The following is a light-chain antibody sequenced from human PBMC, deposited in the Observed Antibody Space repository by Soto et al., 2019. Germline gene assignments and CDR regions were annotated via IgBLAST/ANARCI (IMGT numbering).Light chain of an antibody. CDR2: DAS. CDR3: QHRSNWPRWM. V-gene: IGKV3-11*01. CDR1: QSVSSY. J-gene: IGKJ1*01. Sequence: EIVLTQSPATLSLSPGERATLSCRASQSVSSYLAWYQQKPGQAPRLLIYDASNRATGIPARFSGSGSGTDFTLTISSLEPEDFAVYYCQHRSNWPRWMFGQGTKVEIK.